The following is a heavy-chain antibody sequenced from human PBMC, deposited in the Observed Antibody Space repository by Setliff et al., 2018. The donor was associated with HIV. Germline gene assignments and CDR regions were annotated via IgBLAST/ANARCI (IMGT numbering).Heavy chain of an antibody. D-gene: IGHD6-13*01. CDR1: GGSFSEYY. V-gene: IGHV4-34*01. CDR3: ARGATLLPGYSDRWEYFYMDV. Sequence: NPSETLSLTCAVYGGSFSEYYWSWIRQSPGKGLEWIGEINHSGSTHYNPPLKSRATISVDTSKNQFSLRLNSVTAADTAVYYCARGATLLPGYSDRWEYFYMDVRGKGTTVTVSS. J-gene: IGHJ6*03. CDR2: INHSGST.